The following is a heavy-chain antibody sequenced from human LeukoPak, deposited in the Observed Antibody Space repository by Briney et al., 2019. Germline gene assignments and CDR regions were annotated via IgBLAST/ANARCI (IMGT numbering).Heavy chain of an antibody. V-gene: IGHV4-39*01. J-gene: IGHJ5*02. CDR1: GDSVSSSNYY. CDR3: ARLNKPGWFDP. D-gene: IGHD1-14*01. CDR2: IYYSGRT. Sequence: PSETLSLTCTVSGDSVSSSNYYWAWIRQPPGKGLEWIGNIYYSGRTYYNPSLKSRLTISVDTSKNQFTLKLTSVTAADTAVYYCARLNKPGWFDPWGQGTLVTVSS.